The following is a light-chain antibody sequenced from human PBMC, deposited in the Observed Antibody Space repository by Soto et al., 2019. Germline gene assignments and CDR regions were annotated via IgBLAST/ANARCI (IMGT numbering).Light chain of an antibody. Sequence: QSALTQPASVSASPGQSITISCTGTSSDIGIYNFVSWYQQHPGKAPKLLVYDVTNRPSGVSNRFSGSKSGSTASLTISGLQAEYEADYYSTSYTNTNTLVFGRGTKLTVL. CDR3: TSYTNTNTLV. V-gene: IGLV2-14*03. J-gene: IGLJ2*01. CDR1: SSDIGIYNF. CDR2: DVT.